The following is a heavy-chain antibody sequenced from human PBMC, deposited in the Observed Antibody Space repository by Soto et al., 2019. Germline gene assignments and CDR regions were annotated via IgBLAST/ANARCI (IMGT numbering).Heavy chain of an antibody. J-gene: IGHJ4*02. D-gene: IGHD3-16*01. CDR3: ARATFSYASTADHYFHS. V-gene: IGHV4-61*01. CDR1: GGSVGSGSYH. CDR2: IYYTETT. Sequence: PSETLSLTCTISGGSVGSGSYHWSWIRHPPGKGLEWIGYIYYTETTNYNPSLKSRVTISEDASKNQFSLRLSSVTAADTAVYYCARATFSYASTADHYFHSRRQALPVSVPQ.